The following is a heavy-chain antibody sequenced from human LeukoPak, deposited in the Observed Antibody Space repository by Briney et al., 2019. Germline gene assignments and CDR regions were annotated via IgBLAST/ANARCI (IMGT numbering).Heavy chain of an antibody. CDR1: GGSVNNYD. V-gene: IGHV4-59*02. Sequence: PPETLSLTCTVSGGSVNNYDWSWIRQPPGEGLGYIGYIYYSGSTNYNPSLKSRVTISVGTSKNQFSLNLKSVTAADTAVYYCARDRAEGGGYWFDPWGQGTLVTVSS. D-gene: IGHD5-12*01. J-gene: IGHJ5*02. CDR3: ARDRAEGGGYWFDP. CDR2: IYYSGST.